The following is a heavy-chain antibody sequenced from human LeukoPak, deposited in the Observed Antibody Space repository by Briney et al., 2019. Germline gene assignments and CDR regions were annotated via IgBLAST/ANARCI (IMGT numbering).Heavy chain of an antibody. V-gene: IGHV1-18*01. CDR3: ARELYYDFWSGPEDY. D-gene: IGHD3-3*01. Sequence: GASVKVSCKTSGYTFPNYGITWVRQAPGQGLKWMGWIRADNGNTEYSRKFQGRVTMTIDTSTSTAYMGLRSLRSDDTAVYYCARELYYDFWSGPEDYWGQGTLVTVSS. CDR2: IRADNGNT. J-gene: IGHJ4*02. CDR1: GYTFPNYG.